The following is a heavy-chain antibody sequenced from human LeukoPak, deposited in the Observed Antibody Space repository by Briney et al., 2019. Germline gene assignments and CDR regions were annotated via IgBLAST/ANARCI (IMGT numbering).Heavy chain of an antibody. CDR3: ARDYAEDYGGNSGAPIDY. D-gene: IGHD4-23*01. CDR2: INSDGSST. J-gene: IGHJ4*02. Sequence: GGSLRLSCAASGFTFSSYWMHWVRRAPGKGLVWVSRINSDGSSTSYADSVKGRFTISRDNAKNTLYLQMNSLRAEDTAVYYCARDYAEDYGGNSGAPIDYWGQGTLVTVSS. CDR1: GFTFSSYW. V-gene: IGHV3-74*01.